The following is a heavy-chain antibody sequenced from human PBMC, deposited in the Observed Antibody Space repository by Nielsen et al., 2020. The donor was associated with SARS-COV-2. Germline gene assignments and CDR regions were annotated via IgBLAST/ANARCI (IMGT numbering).Heavy chain of an antibody. J-gene: IGHJ6*02. CDR1: GFTFSNAW. V-gene: IGHV3-7*03. D-gene: IGHD4-11*01. CDR2: IKQDGSEK. CDR3: ARGDYSYYYYGMDV. Sequence: GESLKISCAASGFTFSNAWMSWVRQAPGKGLEWVANIKQDGSEKFYVDSVKGRFTISRDNAKNSLYLQMNSLRAEDTAVYYCARGDYSYYYYGMDVWGQGTTVTVSS.